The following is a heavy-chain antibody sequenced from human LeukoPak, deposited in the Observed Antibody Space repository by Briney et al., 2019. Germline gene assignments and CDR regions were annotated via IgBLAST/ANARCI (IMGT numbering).Heavy chain of an antibody. J-gene: IGHJ5*02. D-gene: IGHD1-26*01. Sequence: PGRSLRLSCAASGFTFSSYAMHWVRQAPGKGLEWVGVISYDGSNKYYADSVKGRFTISRDNSKNTLYLQMNSLRAEDTAVYYCASTGSYFGPWFDPWGQGTLVTVSS. CDR3: ASTGSYFGPWFDP. CDR2: ISYDGSNK. V-gene: IGHV3-30*04. CDR1: GFTFSSYA.